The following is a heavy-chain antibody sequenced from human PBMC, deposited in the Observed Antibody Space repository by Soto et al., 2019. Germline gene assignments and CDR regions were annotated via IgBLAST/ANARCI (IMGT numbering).Heavy chain of an antibody. CDR1: GFTFSSYW. CDR3: TSPDYFYDGSTYQNNDY. D-gene: IGHD3-16*01. J-gene: IGHJ4*02. V-gene: IGHV3-7*03. Sequence: GGSLRLSCAASGFTFSSYWMSWVRQAPGKGLEWVANIKQDGSEEYYVDSVKGRFTISRDNAKNSLYPQMNSLRTEDTALYYCTSPDYFYDGSTYQNNDYWGQGTLVTVSS. CDR2: IKQDGSEE.